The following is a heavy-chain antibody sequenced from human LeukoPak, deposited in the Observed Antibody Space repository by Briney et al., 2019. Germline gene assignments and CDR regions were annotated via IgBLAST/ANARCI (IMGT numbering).Heavy chain of an antibody. CDR1: GFTFSNYG. J-gene: IGHJ4*02. D-gene: IGHD3-22*01. CDR2: TSYDGTNK. Sequence: GGSLRLSCTASGFTFSNYGMRWVRQAPGKGLEWVAVTSYDGTNKYYADSVKGRFTISRDNSKNTLYLQMSSLRAEDTAVYYCARDLSGGSGYLDYWGQGTLVTVSS. CDR3: ARDLSGGSGYLDY. V-gene: IGHV3-30*03.